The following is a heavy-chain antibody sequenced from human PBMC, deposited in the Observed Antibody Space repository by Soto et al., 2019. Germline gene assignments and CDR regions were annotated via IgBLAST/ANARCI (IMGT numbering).Heavy chain of an antibody. D-gene: IGHD6-19*01. Sequence: PGGSLRLSCTASGFTFGDYAMIWFRQAPGKGLEWVGFIRSKAYGGTTEYAASVKGRFTISRDDSKSIAYLQMNSLKTEDTAVYYCTRGIAVAGLAFDYWGQGTLVTVSS. V-gene: IGHV3-49*03. CDR1: GFTFGDYA. CDR3: TRGIAVAGLAFDY. CDR2: IRSKAYGGTT. J-gene: IGHJ4*02.